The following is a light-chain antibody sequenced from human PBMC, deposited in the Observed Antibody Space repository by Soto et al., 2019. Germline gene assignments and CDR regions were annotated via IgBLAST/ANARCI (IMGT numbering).Light chain of an antibody. CDR3: QHRGKWPRT. J-gene: IGKJ2*01. Sequence: EIVLTQSPATPSLSPGERATLSCRASQSVGSYLAWYQQKPGQAPRLLIYGASNRAAGIPGRFSASGSGTDFTLTISSLEPEDCGVYYCQHRGKWPRTFGQGTKLEIK. CDR1: QSVGSY. V-gene: IGKV3-11*01. CDR2: GAS.